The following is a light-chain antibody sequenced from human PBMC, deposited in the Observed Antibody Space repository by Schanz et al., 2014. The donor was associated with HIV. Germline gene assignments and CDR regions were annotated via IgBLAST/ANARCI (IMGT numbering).Light chain of an antibody. CDR3: SSYVGSNNQVV. Sequence: QSALTQPPSASGSPGQSVTFSCTGTSSDVGGYNYAPPYQHPPGKAPKLMIYEVSKRPSGVPGRFSGSKSGNTASLTVSGLHAEDEADYYCSSYVGSNNQVVFGGGTKLTVL. J-gene: IGLJ2*01. CDR2: EVS. V-gene: IGLV2-8*01. CDR1: SSDVGGYNY.